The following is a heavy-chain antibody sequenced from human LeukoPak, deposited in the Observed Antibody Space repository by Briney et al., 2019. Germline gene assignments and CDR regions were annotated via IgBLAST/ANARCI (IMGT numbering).Heavy chain of an antibody. V-gene: IGHV3-23*01. CDR3: AKRPRDSSGYYLGAFDI. Sequence: GGSLRLSCAASGFTFSNYAMTWVRQAPGKGLEWVSGISASGGTTYYADSVKGRFTISRDNSKNTLYLQMNSLRAEDTAVYYCAKRPRDSSGYYLGAFDIWGQGTMVTVSS. J-gene: IGHJ3*02. CDR1: GFTFSNYA. D-gene: IGHD3-22*01. CDR2: ISASGGTT.